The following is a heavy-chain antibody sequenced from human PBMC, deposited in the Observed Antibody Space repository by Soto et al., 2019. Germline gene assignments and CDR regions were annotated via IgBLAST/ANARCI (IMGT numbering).Heavy chain of an antibody. CDR2: IGPESGAT. Sequence: ASVKVSCKASGYTFTGHYIHWVRQAPEQGPEWMGEIGPESGATRYAQKFQGRVTMTRDMSITTVYMELNSLRAEDTAVYYCARDQGGQSGNFIFDTWGQGTLVTVSS. V-gene: IGHV1-2*02. CDR1: GYTFTGHY. CDR3: ARDQGGQSGNFIFDT. D-gene: IGHD3-16*01. J-gene: IGHJ4*02.